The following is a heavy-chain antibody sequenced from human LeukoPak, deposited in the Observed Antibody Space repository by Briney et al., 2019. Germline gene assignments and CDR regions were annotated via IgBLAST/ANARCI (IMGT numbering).Heavy chain of an antibody. J-gene: IGHJ4*02. D-gene: IGHD5-12*01. V-gene: IGHV4-59*01. CDR3: ARDRWLGY. Sequence: SETLSLTCTVSGGSISSYYWSWIRQPPGKGLEWIGYIFYSGSTNYSPSLRSRVTISVDTSKNQFSLKLASVTTADTAVYYCARDRWLGYWGQGTLVTVSS. CDR1: GGSISSYY. CDR2: IFYSGST.